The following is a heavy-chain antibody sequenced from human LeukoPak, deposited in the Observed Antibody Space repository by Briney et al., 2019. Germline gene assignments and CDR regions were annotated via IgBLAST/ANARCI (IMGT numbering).Heavy chain of an antibody. Sequence: SGPTLVKPTQTLTLTCTFSGFSLSTSGVGVGWIRQPPGKALEWLALIYWDDDKRYSPSLKSRPTITKDTSKNQVVLTMTNMDPVDTATYYCAHTFSSSWGTMYYFDYWGQGTLVTVSS. D-gene: IGHD6-13*01. CDR3: AHTFSSSWGTMYYFDY. V-gene: IGHV2-5*02. J-gene: IGHJ4*02. CDR2: IYWDDDK. CDR1: GFSLSTSGVG.